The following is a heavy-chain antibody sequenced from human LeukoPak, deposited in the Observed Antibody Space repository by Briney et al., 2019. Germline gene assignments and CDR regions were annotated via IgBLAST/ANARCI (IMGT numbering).Heavy chain of an antibody. Sequence: ASVKVSCKASGHTFTSYGISWVRQATGQGLEWMGWMNPNSGNTGYAQKFQGRVTMTRNTSISTAYMELSSLRSEDTAVYYCARKDYSYYYYGMDVWGQGTTVTVSS. D-gene: IGHD3-10*01. CDR2: MNPNSGNT. CDR1: GHTFTSYG. J-gene: IGHJ6*02. V-gene: IGHV1-8*02. CDR3: ARKDYSYYYYGMDV.